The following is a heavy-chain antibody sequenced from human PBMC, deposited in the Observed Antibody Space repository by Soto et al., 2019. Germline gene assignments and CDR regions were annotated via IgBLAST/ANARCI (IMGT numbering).Heavy chain of an antibody. CDR1: GFTFSSHG. J-gene: IGHJ4*02. CDR2: IWYDGSEK. D-gene: IGHD3-16*01. CDR3: ARWGDYKKLDC. Sequence: GGCLRLSCAAAGFTFSSHGMHWVRQAPGKGLEWVAVIWYDGSEKYYADSAKGRFTISRDNSKNTLYLQMSGLRAEDTAVYYCARWGDYKKLDCWGQVTPVTVPS. V-gene: IGHV3-33*03.